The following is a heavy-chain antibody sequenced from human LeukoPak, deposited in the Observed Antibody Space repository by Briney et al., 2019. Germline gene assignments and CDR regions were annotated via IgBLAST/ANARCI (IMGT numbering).Heavy chain of an antibody. J-gene: IGHJ5*02. CDR2: IRSKIDGGTT. CDR1: GFTFSNVW. Sequence: VGSLRLSCAASGFTFSNVWMAWVRQAPGKGLEWVGRIRSKIDGGTTDYAAPVKDRFTISRDDSKNTLYLQMNSLKIEDTALYYCTTDLPPWGQGTLVTVSS. CDR3: TTDLPP. V-gene: IGHV3-15*01.